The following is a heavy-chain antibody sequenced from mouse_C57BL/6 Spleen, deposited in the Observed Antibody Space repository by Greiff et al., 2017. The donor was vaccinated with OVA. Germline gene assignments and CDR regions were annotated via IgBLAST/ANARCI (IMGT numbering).Heavy chain of an antibody. CDR1: GYAFSSSW. V-gene: IGHV1-82*01. Sequence: VQLVESGPELVKPGASVKISCKASGYAFSSSWMNWVKQRPGKGLEWIGRIYPGDGDTNYNGKFKGKATLTADKSSSTAYMQLSSLTSEDSAVYFCAPYDYDGAWFAYWGQGTLVTVSA. D-gene: IGHD2-4*01. CDR2: IYPGDGDT. CDR3: APYDYDGAWFAY. J-gene: IGHJ3*01.